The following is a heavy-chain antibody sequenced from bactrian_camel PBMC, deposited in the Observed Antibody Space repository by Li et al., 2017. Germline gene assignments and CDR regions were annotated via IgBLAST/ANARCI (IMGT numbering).Heavy chain of an antibody. CDR3: AADPSCGGNYQKFAY. CDR1: ADVYSGYA. CDR2: LERVGKT. Sequence: QVQLVESGGGSVQSGGSLRLSCVVSADVYSGYAYMGWFRQALGKEREGVAALERVGKTRYVDSVKGRFTIARDNAKNTLYLQMNSLKTEDTAVYYCAADPSCGGNYQKFAYWGQGTQVTVS. V-gene: IGHV3S53*01. J-gene: IGHJ4*01. D-gene: IGHD2*01.